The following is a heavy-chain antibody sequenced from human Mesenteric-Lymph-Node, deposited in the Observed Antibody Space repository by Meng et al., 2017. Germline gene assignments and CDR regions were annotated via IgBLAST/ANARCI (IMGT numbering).Heavy chain of an antibody. V-gene: IGHV7-4-1*02. J-gene: IGHJ4*02. D-gene: IGHD3-22*01. CDR3: AIGTYDSSGYYSLDY. Sequence: QGHLVQAGAEGEEPGASVTVSCKASGYTFTSYAMNWVRQAPGQGLEWMGWINTNTGNPTYAQGFTGRFVFSLDTSVSTAYLQISSLKAEDTAVYYCAIGTYDSSGYYSLDYWGQGTLVTVSS. CDR2: INTNTGNP. CDR1: GYTFTSYA.